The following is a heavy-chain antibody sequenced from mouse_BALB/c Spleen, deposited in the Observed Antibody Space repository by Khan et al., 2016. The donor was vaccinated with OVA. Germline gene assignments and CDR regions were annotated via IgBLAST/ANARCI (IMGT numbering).Heavy chain of an antibody. V-gene: IGHV5-6*01. J-gene: IGHJ3*01. D-gene: IGHD2-2*01. CDR3: ARRGYDEAWFAY. Sequence: EVELVESGGDLVKPGGSLKLSCAASGFTFSNYDMSWVRQTPDKRLEWVATISSAGSYTYYPDSVKGRFTISRDNDKNTLYLQMSSLKSEDTAMYYCARRGYDEAWFAYWGQGTLVTVSA. CDR2: ISSAGSYT. CDR1: GFTFSNYD.